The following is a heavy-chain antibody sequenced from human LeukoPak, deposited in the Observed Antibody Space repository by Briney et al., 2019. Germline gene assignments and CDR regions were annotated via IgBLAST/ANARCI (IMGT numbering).Heavy chain of an antibody. CDR1: GFTFRSYE. CDR2: IDSSGNTI. Sequence: PGGSLRLSCVASGFTFRSYEMNWVRQAPGKGLEWVSYIDSSGNTISYADSVKGRFTISRDNAKNSLYLQMNSLRAEDTAVYYCARDGYSYGMVFDYWGQGTLVAVSS. J-gene: IGHJ4*02. CDR3: ARDGYSYGMVFDY. D-gene: IGHD5-18*01. V-gene: IGHV3-48*03.